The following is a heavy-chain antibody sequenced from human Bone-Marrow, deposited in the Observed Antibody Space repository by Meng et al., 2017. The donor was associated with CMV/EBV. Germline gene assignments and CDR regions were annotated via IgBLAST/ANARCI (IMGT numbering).Heavy chain of an antibody. J-gene: IGHJ4*02. CDR2: ISAYNGNT. D-gene: IGHD1-7*01. CDR3: ARVMELRSRLKYYFDY. CDR1: GYTFTSYG. Sequence: ASVKGSCKASGYTFTSYGISWVRQAPGQGLEWMGWISAYNGNTNYAQKLQGRVTMTTDTSTSTAYMELRSLRSDDTAVYYCARVMELRSRLKYYFDYWGQGTLVTVSS. V-gene: IGHV1-18*01.